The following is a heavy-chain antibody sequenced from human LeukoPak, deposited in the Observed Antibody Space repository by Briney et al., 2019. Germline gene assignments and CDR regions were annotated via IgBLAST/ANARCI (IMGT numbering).Heavy chain of an antibody. J-gene: IGHJ4*02. Sequence: GGSLRLSCAASGFTFSSYWMSRVRQAPGKGLEWVANIKQDGSEKYYVDSVKGRFTISRDNAKNSLYLQMNSLRAEDTAVYYCARYGGSYYFDYWGQGTLVTVSS. V-gene: IGHV3-7*01. CDR1: GFTFSSYW. CDR2: IKQDGSEK. CDR3: ARYGGSYYFDY. D-gene: IGHD1-26*01.